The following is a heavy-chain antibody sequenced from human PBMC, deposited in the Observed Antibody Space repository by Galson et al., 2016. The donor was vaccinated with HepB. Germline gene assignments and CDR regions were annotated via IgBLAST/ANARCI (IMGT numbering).Heavy chain of an antibody. CDR2: INAGNGNT. V-gene: IGHV1-3*01. J-gene: IGHJ6*02. Sequence: SVKVSCKASGDYFIIYAIHWVRQAPGQSLEWMGWINAGNGNTKYSQKFQGRVTITSDTSASTAYMELTSLRSEDTAVYYCASCSGGICNPRPYYSYYGMDVWGQGTTVTVSS. D-gene: IGHD2-15*01. CDR3: ASCSGGICNPRPYYSYYGMDV. CDR1: GDYFIIYA.